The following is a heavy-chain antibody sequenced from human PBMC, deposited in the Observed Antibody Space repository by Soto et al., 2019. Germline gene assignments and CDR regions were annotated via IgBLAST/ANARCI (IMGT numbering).Heavy chain of an antibody. CDR2: IWYDGINE. V-gene: IGHV3-33*01. Sequence: QAPGKGLEWVAVIWYDGINEYYADPVKGRFTISRDNSKSTLYLQMNSLRAEDMFVYDYGRRAALAVSAFLLNRSSDL. CDR3: GRRAALAVSAFLLNRSSDL. J-gene: IGHJ2*01. D-gene: IGHD3-16*01.